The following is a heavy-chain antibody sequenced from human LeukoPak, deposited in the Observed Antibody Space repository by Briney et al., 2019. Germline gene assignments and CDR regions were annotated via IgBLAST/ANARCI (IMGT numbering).Heavy chain of an antibody. V-gene: IGHV3-11*01. Sequence: GGSLRLSCAASGFTFSDYYMSWIRQAPGRGLEWVSYISSSGRTIYYADSVKGRFTISRDNAKNSLYLQMNSLRAEDTAVYYCARGPMVRGVMVYYYYGMDVWGQGTTVTVSS. CDR3: ARGPMVRGVMVYYYYGMDV. CDR2: ISSSGRTI. D-gene: IGHD3-10*01. J-gene: IGHJ6*02. CDR1: GFTFSDYY.